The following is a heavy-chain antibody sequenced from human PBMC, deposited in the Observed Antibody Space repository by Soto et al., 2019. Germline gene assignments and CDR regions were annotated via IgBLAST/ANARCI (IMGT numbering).Heavy chain of an antibody. CDR2: ISFDGRDV. J-gene: IGHJ6*03. CDR3: ATLGPDTTTSPGGYYYMNV. V-gene: IGHV3-33*01. Sequence: QVHLVQSGGGVVQPGRSLRLSCGASGFTFSRYGMHWVRQAPGKGLEWVAFISFDGRDVYHADSVKGRFTISRDNSKDTLFLQMNSLRAEDTALYYCATLGPDTTTSPGGYYYMNVWGKGTTVAVSS. D-gene: IGHD1-1*01. CDR1: GFTFSRYG.